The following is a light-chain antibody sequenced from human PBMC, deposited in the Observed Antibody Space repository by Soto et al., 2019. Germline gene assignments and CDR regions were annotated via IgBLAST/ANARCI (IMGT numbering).Light chain of an antibody. CDR1: QSISSW. CDR3: QQYNSYSLT. CDR2: KAS. J-gene: IGKJ1*01. V-gene: IGKV1-5*03. Sequence: DIQMTQSPSTLSASLGDRVTITCRASQSISSWLAWFQQKPGKAPKLLIYKASTLERGVPSRFSGSGSGTEFTLTISSLQPDDFSTYYCQQYNSYSLTFGQGTKVDIK.